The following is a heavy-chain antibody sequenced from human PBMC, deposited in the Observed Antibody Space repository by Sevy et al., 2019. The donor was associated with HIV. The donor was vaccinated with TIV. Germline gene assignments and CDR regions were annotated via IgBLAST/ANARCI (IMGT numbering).Heavy chain of an antibody. Sequence: SETLSLTCTVSGGSISSYYWRWIRQPPGKGLEWIGYIYYSGSTNYNPSLKSRVTISVDTSKNQFSLKLSSVTAADTAVYYCARALYSSSWYNWFDPWGQGTLFTVSS. J-gene: IGHJ5*02. D-gene: IGHD6-13*01. CDR2: IYYSGST. V-gene: IGHV4-59*01. CDR3: ARALYSSSWYNWFDP. CDR1: GGSISSYY.